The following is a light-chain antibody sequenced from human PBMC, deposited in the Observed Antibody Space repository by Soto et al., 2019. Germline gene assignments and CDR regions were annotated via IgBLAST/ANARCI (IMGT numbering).Light chain of an antibody. CDR2: DAS. Sequence: DIQMTQSPSTLSASVGDRVTITCRASQSISSWLAWYQQKPGKAPKLLIYDASSLETGVPSRFSGSGSGTEFTLTIRSLLPDDYATYYCQQYNSYSFGGGTKVEIK. CDR3: QQYNSYS. J-gene: IGKJ4*01. CDR1: QSISSW. V-gene: IGKV1-5*01.